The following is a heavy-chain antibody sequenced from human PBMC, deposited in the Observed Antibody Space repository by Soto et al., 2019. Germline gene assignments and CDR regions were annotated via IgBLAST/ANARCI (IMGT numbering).Heavy chain of an antibody. D-gene: IGHD1-26*01. Sequence: QVHLVQAGAEVKKPGSSVKVSGTASGGTLSNYAFTWLRQAPGQGLEWMGGIIPIFNTANYAQKFQGRVTSTADESTSTAYMEVNRLSSADTAVYYCARVRPPDSVGNYNNGMDVGGQGTTVTFSS. V-gene: IGHV1-69*01. J-gene: IGHJ6*02. CDR3: ARVRPPDSVGNYNNGMDV. CDR2: IIPIFNTA. CDR1: GGTLSNYA.